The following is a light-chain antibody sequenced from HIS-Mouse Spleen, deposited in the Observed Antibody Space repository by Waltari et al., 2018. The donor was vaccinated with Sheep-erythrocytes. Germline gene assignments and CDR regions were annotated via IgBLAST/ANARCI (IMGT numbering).Light chain of an antibody. V-gene: IGKV1-27*01. CDR1: QGISNY. Sequence: DIQMTPSPSSLSASVGDRVTITGRASQGISNYLAWYQQKPGKVPKLLIYAASTLQSGVPSRFSGSGSGTDFTLTISSLQPEDVATYYCQKYNSALTWTFGQGTKVEIK. CDR3: QKYNSALTWT. CDR2: AAS. J-gene: IGKJ1*01.